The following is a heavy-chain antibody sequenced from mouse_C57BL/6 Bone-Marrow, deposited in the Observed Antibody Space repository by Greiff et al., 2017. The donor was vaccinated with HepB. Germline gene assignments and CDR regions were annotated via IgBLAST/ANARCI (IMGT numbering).Heavy chain of an antibody. V-gene: IGHV1-26*01. CDR3: AKWLGWDFDV. Sequence: EVQLQQSGPELVKPGASVKISCKASGYTFTDYYMNWVKQSHGKSLEWIGDINPNNGGTSYNQKFKGKATLTVDKSSSTAYMELRSLTSEDSAVYYCAKWLGWDFDVWGTGTTVTVSS. J-gene: IGHJ1*03. D-gene: IGHD2-2*01. CDR1: GYTFTDYY. CDR2: INPNNGGT.